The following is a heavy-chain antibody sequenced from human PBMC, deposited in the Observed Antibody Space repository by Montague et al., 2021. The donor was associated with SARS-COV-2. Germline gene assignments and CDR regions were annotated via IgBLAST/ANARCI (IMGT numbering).Heavy chain of an antibody. CDR3: SGQTVNYGSSDYSSNGFDK. CDR2: SGST. V-gene: IGHV4-61*07. Sequence: SGSTTYNASLKSRVTISVDRSKNQFSLKLTSVTAADTAVYYCSGQTVNYGSSDYSSNGFDKWGQGTMVLVS. J-gene: IGHJ3*02. D-gene: IGHD3-22*01.